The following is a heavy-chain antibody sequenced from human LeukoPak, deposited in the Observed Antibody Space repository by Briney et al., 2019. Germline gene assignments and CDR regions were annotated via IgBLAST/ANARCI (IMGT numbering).Heavy chain of an antibody. V-gene: IGHV3-7*03. Sequence: GGSLRLSCVASGLTVSNHWMSWVRQAPGKGLEWVANIREERGQEYYVDSVKGRFTISKNSAKSSLYLQMNTLRVEDTAMYYCASLDTAKQPLANHWGQGTLVTVSS. CDR2: IREERGQE. D-gene: IGHD5-18*01. CDR3: ASLDTAKQPLANH. J-gene: IGHJ5*02. CDR1: GLTVSNHW.